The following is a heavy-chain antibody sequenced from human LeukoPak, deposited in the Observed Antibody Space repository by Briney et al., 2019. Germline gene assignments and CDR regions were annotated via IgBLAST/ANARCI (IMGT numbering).Heavy chain of an antibody. CDR1: GDSVSSNSAA. V-gene: IGHV6-1*01. D-gene: IGHD2-21*02. CDR3: ARGLRENCGGDCDPVDY. Sequence: SQTLSLTCAISGDSVSSNSAAWNWIRQSPSRGLEWLGRTYYRSKWYNDYAVSVKSRITINPDTSKNQFSLQLNSVTPEDTAVCYCARGLRENCGGDCDPVDYWGQGTLVTVSS. J-gene: IGHJ4*02. CDR2: TYYRSKWYN.